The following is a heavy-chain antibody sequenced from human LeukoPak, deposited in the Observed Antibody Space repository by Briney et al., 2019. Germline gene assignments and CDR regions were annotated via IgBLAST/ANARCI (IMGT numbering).Heavy chain of an antibody. CDR3: ARVRYFDWLWLG. V-gene: IGHV1-8*01. J-gene: IGHJ4*02. CDR1: GYTFTSYD. D-gene: IGHD3-9*01. CDR2: MNPNSGNT. Sequence: ASVKVSCKASGYTFTSYDINWMRQATGQGLEWMGWMNPNSGNTGYAQKFQGRVTMTRNTSISTAYMELSSLRSEDTAVYYCARVRYFDWLWLGWGQGTLVTVSS.